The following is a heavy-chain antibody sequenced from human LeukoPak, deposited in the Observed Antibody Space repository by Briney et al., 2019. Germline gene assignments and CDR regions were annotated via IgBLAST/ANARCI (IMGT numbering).Heavy chain of an antibody. CDR2: FNPNSGGT. D-gene: IGHD3-22*01. J-gene: IGHJ4*02. CDR1: GYTFTGYY. CDR3: ARVYYYDSSGYYFGY. Sequence: ASVKVSCKASGYTFTGYYMHWVRQAPGQGLEWMGWFNPNSGGTNYAQKFQGRVTMTRDTSISTAYMELSRLRSDDTAVYYCARVYYYDSSGYYFGYWGQGTLVTVSS. V-gene: IGHV1-2*02.